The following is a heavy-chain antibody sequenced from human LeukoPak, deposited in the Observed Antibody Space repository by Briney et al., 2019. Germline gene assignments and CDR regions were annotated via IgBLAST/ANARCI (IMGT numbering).Heavy chain of an antibody. Sequence: GGSLRLSCAASGFTFSSSAMSWVRQAPGKGLEWVSGIIGSGGSTYYADSVKGRFTISRDNSKNTLYLQMNSLRAEDTAVYYCAKDRYYYDSSGYYPLYYYYYMDVWGKGTTVTVSS. J-gene: IGHJ6*03. CDR3: AKDRYYYDSSGYYPLYYYYYMDV. CDR2: IIGSGGST. V-gene: IGHV3-23*01. D-gene: IGHD3-22*01. CDR1: GFTFSSSA.